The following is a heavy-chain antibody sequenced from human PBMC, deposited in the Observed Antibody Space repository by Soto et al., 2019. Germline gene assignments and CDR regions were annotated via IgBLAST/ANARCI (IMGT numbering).Heavy chain of an antibody. V-gene: IGHV3-11*01. D-gene: IGHD6-19*01. CDR2: ISSTGRTI. Sequence: SVGPLRLSCGASGFTFSNYYMSWIRQAPGKGLEWVSYISSTGRTIYYADSVKGRFTVSRDNAQNSLSLKLNSLRVEDTAVYYCARSYSSGWEFDYWGQGPQVTV. CDR1: GFTFSNYY. CDR3: ARSYSSGWEFDY. J-gene: IGHJ4*02.